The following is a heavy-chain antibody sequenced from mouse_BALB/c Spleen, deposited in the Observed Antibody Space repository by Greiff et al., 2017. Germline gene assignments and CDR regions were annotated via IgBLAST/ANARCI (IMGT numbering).Heavy chain of an antibody. V-gene: IGHV5-6-5*01. Sequence: EVKLMESGGGLVKPGGSLKLSCAASGFTFSSYAMSWVRQTPEKRLEWVASISSGGSTYYPDSVKGRFTISRDNARNILYLQMSSLRSEDTAMYYCARGPYYGSDWYFDVWGAGTTVTVSS. D-gene: IGHD1-1*01. CDR1: GFTFSSYA. CDR2: ISSGGST. J-gene: IGHJ1*01. CDR3: ARGPYYGSDWYFDV.